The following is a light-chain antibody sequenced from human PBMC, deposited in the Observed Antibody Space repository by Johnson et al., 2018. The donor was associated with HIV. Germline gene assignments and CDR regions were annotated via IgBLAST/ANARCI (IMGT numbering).Light chain of an antibody. V-gene: IGLV1-51*01. CDR2: ENN. CDR1: TSNFENNY. Sequence: QSVLTQPPSVAAAPGQKVTISCSGNTSNFENNYVSWYVQLPRTAPRLLIYENNKRPSGIPDRFSGSKSGTSATLAITGLHNGDEAAYYCAVWDSSLTAHYVFGTGTKITVL. J-gene: IGLJ1*01. CDR3: AVWDSSLTAHYV.